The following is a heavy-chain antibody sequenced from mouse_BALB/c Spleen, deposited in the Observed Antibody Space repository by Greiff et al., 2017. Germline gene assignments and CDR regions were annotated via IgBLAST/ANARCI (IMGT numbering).Heavy chain of an antibody. CDR3: ARDYDYEGGERMDY. CDR1: GYSFTGYY. CDR2: INPYNGAT. V-gene: IGHV1-26*01. Sequence: EVQLQQSGPELVKPGASVKISCKASGYSFTGYYMHWVKQTHVKSLEWIGRINPYNGATSYNQNFKDKASLTVDKSSSTAYMELHSLTSEDSAVYYCARDYDYEGGERMDYWGQGTSVTVSS. D-gene: IGHD2-4*01. J-gene: IGHJ4*01.